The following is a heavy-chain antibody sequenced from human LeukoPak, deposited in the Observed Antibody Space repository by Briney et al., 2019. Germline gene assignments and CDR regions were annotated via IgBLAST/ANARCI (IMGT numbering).Heavy chain of an antibody. CDR3: ARGRIRLTYDY. CDR1: GGSFSGYY. J-gene: IGHJ4*02. Sequence: PSENLSLTCAVYGGSFSGYYWSWIRQPPGKGLEWIGEINHSGSTNYNPSLKSRVTISVDTSKNQFSLKLSSVTAADTAVYYCARGRIRLTYDYWGQGTLVTVSS. D-gene: IGHD3-16*01. CDR2: INHSGST. V-gene: IGHV4-34*01.